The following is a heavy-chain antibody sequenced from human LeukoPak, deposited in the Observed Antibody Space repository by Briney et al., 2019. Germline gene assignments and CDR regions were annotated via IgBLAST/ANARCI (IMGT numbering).Heavy chain of an antibody. Sequence: GGSLRLSCAASGFTFSGYWMHWVRQAPGKGLIWVSRLNTDGRTTNYADFVKGRFTISRDNAKNSLYLQMNSLRAEDTAVYYCARRGIQLWPHDDYWGQGTLVTVSS. J-gene: IGHJ4*02. CDR3: ARRGIQLWPHDDY. D-gene: IGHD5-18*01. CDR1: GFTFSGYW. V-gene: IGHV3-74*01. CDR2: LNTDGRTT.